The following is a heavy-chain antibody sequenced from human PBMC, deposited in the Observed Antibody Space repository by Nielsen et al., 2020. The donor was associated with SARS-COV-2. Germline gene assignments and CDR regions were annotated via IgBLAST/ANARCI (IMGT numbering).Heavy chain of an antibody. Sequence: SETLSLTCTVSGGSISSSSYYWGWIRQPPGKGLEWIGSIYYSGSTYYNPSLKSRVTISVDTSKSQFSLKLSSVTAADTAVYYCAREMSVQLWSYYYYDMDVWGQGTTVTVSS. V-gene: IGHV4-39*07. CDR2: IYYSGST. J-gene: IGHJ6*02. CDR3: AREMSVQLWSYYYYDMDV. D-gene: IGHD5-18*01. CDR1: GGSISSSSYY.